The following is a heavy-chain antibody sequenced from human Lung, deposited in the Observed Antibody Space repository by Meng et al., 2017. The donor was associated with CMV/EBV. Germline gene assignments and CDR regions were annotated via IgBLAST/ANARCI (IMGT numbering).Heavy chain of an antibody. CDR1: GLTVNNNF. J-gene: IGHJ4*02. V-gene: IGHV3-66*02. Sequence: GGSLRLSCAASGLTVNNNFLTWVRQGPGKGLEWVSAMYSGGSTYYTDSVKGRFTLSRDNSKNTLYLQMNRLRAEDTGVYYCARPIEGIRETLDYWGQGTXVTVSS. D-gene: IGHD3-10*01. CDR3: ARPIEGIRETLDY. CDR2: MYSGGST.